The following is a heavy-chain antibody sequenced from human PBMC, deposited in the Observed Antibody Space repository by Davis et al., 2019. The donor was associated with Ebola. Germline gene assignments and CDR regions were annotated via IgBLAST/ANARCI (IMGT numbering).Heavy chain of an antibody. Sequence: ASVKVSCKASGYTFTSSNINWVRQAAGQGLEWMGWISAYNGNTNYAQKLQGRVTMTTDTSTSTAYMELRSLRSDDTAVYYCARDISGMYYYGMDVWGQGATVTVSS. D-gene: IGHD1-26*01. CDR3: ARDISGMYYYGMDV. V-gene: IGHV1-18*01. CDR1: GYTFTSSN. CDR2: ISAYNGNT. J-gene: IGHJ6*02.